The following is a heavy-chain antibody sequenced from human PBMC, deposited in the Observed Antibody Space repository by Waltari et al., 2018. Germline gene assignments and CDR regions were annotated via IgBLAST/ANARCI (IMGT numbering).Heavy chain of an antibody. D-gene: IGHD5-18*01. J-gene: IGHJ3*02. CDR1: GGSFSGYY. CDR2: INHRGTT. CDR3: ARGSSLGPIGYSYGPGAFDI. Sequence: QVQLQQWGAGLLKPSETLSLTCAVYGGSFSGYYWSWIRQPPGKGRWWIGEINHRGTTTYNPSLKGRVTISVDTSKNQFSLKLSSVTAADTAVYYCARGSSLGPIGYSYGPGAFDIWGQGTMVTVSS. V-gene: IGHV4-34*01.